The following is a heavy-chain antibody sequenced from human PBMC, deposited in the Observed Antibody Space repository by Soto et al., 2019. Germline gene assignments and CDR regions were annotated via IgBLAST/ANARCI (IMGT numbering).Heavy chain of an antibody. J-gene: IGHJ6*02. CDR1: GFTFISYA. V-gene: IGHV3-30-3*01. CDR3: ARGGGDYPEDYYYYGMDV. Sequence: QVQLVESGGGVVQPGRSLRLSCAASGFTFISYAMHWVRQAPGKGLEWVAVISYDGSNKYYADSVKGRFTISRDNSKNTLYLQMNSLRAEDTAVYYCARGGGDYPEDYYYYGMDVWGQGTTVTVSS. D-gene: IGHD4-17*01. CDR2: ISYDGSNK.